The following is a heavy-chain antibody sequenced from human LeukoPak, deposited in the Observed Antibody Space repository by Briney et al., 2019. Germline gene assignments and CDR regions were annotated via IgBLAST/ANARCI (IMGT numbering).Heavy chain of an antibody. CDR2: ISGSGDIT. J-gene: IGHJ4*02. CDR1: GFSFYNYG. Sequence: GGTLRLSCAASGFSFYNYGLTWVRQAPGQGLEWVCSISGSGDITHYADSVKGRFTISRDNSKNTLYLQMNSLRAEDTAVYYCAKKADDILTGDWGQGTLVTVSS. CDR3: AKKADDILTGD. D-gene: IGHD3-9*01. V-gene: IGHV3-23*01.